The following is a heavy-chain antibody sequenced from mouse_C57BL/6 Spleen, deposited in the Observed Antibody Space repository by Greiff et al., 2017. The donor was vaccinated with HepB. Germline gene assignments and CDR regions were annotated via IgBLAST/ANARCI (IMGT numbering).Heavy chain of an antibody. CDR3: ARTRYGSSLLYAMDY. CDR2: IYPGGGYT. CDR1: GYTFTNYW. Sequence: VQLQQSGAELVRPGTSVKMSCKASGYTFTNYWIGWAKQRPGHGLEWIGDIYPGGGYTNYNEKFKGKATLTADKSSSTAYMQFSSLTSEDSAIYYCARTRYGSSLLYAMDYWGQGTSVTVSS. J-gene: IGHJ4*01. D-gene: IGHD1-1*01. V-gene: IGHV1-63*01.